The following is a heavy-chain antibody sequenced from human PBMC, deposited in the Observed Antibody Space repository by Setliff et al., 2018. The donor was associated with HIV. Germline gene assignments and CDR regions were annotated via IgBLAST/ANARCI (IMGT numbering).Heavy chain of an antibody. Sequence: GGSLRLSCAASGFIFGDYAIHCVRQAPGKGLEWVAVVWYDGGKKYYADSVKGRFTISRDNSKNTLYLQMNSLRAEDTAVYYCARRAYCSSTTCFDNWGQGTLVTVSS. CDR3: ARRAYCSSTTCFDN. CDR1: GFIFGDYA. CDR2: VWYDGGKK. D-gene: IGHD2-2*01. V-gene: IGHV3-33*08. J-gene: IGHJ4*02.